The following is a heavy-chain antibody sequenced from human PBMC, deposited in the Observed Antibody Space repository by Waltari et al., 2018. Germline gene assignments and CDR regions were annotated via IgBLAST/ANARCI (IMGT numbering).Heavy chain of an antibody. V-gene: IGHV4-39*07. CDR2: IYYSGST. J-gene: IGHJ2*01. Sequence: QLPLQESGPGLVKPSETLSLTCPGPGGSISSSSYHWGWIRHPPGRGREWIGSIYYSGSTYYNPSLKSRVTISVDTSKNQFSLKLSSVTAADTAVYYCARDSRGYDFWSGYRNWYFDLWGRGTLVTVSS. CDR1: GGSISSSSYH. D-gene: IGHD3-3*01. CDR3: ARDSRGYDFWSGYRNWYFDL.